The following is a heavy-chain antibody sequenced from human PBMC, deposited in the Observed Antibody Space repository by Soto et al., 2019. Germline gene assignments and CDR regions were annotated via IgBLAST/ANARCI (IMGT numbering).Heavy chain of an antibody. D-gene: IGHD2-15*01. CDR1: GFTFSSHA. CDR3: ARDLWWYLH. CDR2: ISAGSEGA. Sequence: EVQLLESGGGLVQPGGALRLSCAASGFTFSSHAMSWVRQAPGKGLEWISSISAGSEGAYYADSVKGRFTISRDNSNNTLYLQMNSLRAEDTAVYYCARDLWWYLHWGQGTLGTVSS. V-gene: IGHV3-23*01. J-gene: IGHJ4*02.